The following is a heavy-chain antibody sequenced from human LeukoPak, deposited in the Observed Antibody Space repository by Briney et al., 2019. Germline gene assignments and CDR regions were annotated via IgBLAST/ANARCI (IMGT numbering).Heavy chain of an antibody. J-gene: IGHJ4*02. CDR3: AKGARAQQLVQDY. CDR2: VSGSGGST. V-gene: IGHV3-23*01. D-gene: IGHD6-13*01. Sequence: GGSLRLSCAASGFTFSSYAMSWVRQAPGKGLKWVSAVSGSGGSTYYADSVKGRFTISRDNSKNTLYLQMNSLRAEDTAVYYCAKGARAQQLVQDYWGQGTLVTVSS. CDR1: GFTFSSYA.